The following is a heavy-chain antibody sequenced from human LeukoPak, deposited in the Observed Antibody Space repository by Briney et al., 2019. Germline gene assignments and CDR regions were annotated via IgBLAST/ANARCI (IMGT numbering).Heavy chain of an antibody. CDR1: GYSISSGYY. CDR2: IYHSGST. CDR3: ARDSREASFDI. V-gene: IGHV4-38-2*02. Sequence: SETLSLTCTVSGYSISSGYYWGWIRQPPGKGLEWIGSIYHSGSTYNNPSLKSRVTISVDTSKNQFSLKLSSVTAADTAVYYCARDSREASFDIWGQGTMVTVSS. D-gene: IGHD5-24*01. J-gene: IGHJ3*02.